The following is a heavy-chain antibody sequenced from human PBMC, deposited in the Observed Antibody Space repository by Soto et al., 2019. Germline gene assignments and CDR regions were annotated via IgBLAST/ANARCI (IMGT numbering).Heavy chain of an antibody. V-gene: IGHV3-7*01. D-gene: IGHD4-17*01. CDR1: GGSFSGYY. CDR2: IKQDGSEK. Sequence: PSETLSLTCAVYGGSFSGYYWSWIRQPPGKGLEWVANIKQDGSEKYYVDSVKGRFTISRDNAKNSLYLQMNSLRAEDTAVYYCAREKHRLPHDAFDTWGQGTMVTVSS. J-gene: IGHJ3*02. CDR3: AREKHRLPHDAFDT.